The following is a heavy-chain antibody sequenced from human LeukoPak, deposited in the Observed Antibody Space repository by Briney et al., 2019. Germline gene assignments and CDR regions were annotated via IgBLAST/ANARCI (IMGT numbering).Heavy chain of an antibody. CDR1: GFSFSTYN. J-gene: IGHJ6*03. D-gene: IGHD4-11*01. V-gene: IGHV3-21*01. CDR3: ARDRSTVTTRKYYMDV. Sequence: GESLRLSCAASGFSFSTYNINWVRQAPGKGLEWVSSITTSSTYIYYADSVKGRFTISRDNAKNSLYLQMNSLRAEDTAVYYCARDRSTVTTRKYYMDVWGKGTTVTVSS. CDR2: ITTSSTYI.